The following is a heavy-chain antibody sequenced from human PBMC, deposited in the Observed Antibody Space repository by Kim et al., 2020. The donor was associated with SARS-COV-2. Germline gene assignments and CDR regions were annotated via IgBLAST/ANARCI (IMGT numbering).Heavy chain of an antibody. D-gene: IGHD4-17*01. CDR3: ARHGLRKAYFDY. Sequence: SETLSLTCTVSGGSISSSSYYWGWIRQPPGKGLEWIGSIYYSGSTYYNPSLKSRVTISVDTSKNQFSLKLSSVTAADTAVYYCARHGLRKAYFDYWGQGTLVTVSS. V-gene: IGHV4-39*01. CDR1: GGSISSSSYY. J-gene: IGHJ4*02. CDR2: IYYSGST.